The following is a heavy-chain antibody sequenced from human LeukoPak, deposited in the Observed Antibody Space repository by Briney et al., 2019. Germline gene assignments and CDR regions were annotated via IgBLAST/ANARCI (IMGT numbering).Heavy chain of an antibody. D-gene: IGHD2-15*01. V-gene: IGHV3-23*01. J-gene: IGHJ5*02. CDR3: ARGADGVSSNSRGWFDP. CDR2: ISGSDGST. CDR1: GFTFSSYA. Sequence: GSLRLSCAASGFTFSSYAMSWVRQAPGKGLECVSSISGSDGSTYYADSVKGRFTISRDNSKNTLYLQMNSLRAEDTAVYSCARGADGVSSNSRGWFDPWGQGTLVTVSS.